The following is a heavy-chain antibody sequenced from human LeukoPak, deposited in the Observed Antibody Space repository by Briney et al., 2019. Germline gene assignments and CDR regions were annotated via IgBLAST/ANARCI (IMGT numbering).Heavy chain of an antibody. CDR1: GFTFSSYE. J-gene: IGHJ4*02. CDR2: ISSSGSTI. Sequence: GGSLRLSCAASGFTFSSYEMNWVRQAPGKGLEWVSYISSSGSTIYYADSVKGRFTISRDNAKNSLYLQMNSLRAEDTAVYYCARVRYYGSGSYYDRHYYFDYWGQGTLVTVSS. D-gene: IGHD3-10*01. CDR3: ARVRYYGSGSYYDRHYYFDY. V-gene: IGHV3-48*03.